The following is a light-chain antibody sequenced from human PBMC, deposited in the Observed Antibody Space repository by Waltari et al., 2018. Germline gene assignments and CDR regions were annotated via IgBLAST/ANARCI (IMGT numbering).Light chain of an antibody. CDR1: SGPRSNV. V-gene: IGLV4-69*01. Sequence: QLVLTHSPSASASLGASVTLTSTPRSGPRSNVIAWLPQRPEKGPRYLMKVNSDGSHSKGDEIPDRFSGSSSGAERYLTISNLQSEDEADYFCQTGGHGTWVFGGGTTLTVL. J-gene: IGLJ3*02. CDR2: VNSDGSH. CDR3: QTGGHGTWV.